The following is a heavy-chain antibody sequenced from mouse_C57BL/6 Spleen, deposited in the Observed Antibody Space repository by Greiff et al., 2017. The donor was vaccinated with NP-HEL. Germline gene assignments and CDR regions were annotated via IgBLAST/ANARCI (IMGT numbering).Heavy chain of an antibody. J-gene: IGHJ1*03. Sequence: VQLQQPGAELVKPGASVKLSCKASGYTFTSYWMHWVKQRPGQGLEWIGMIHPNSGSTNYNEKFKSKATLTVDKSSSTAYMQLSSLTSEDSAVYYCARSVITTVVPSEYFGVWGTGTTVTVSS. V-gene: IGHV1-64*01. D-gene: IGHD1-1*01. CDR2: IHPNSGST. CDR1: GYTFTSYW. CDR3: ARSVITTVVPSEYFGV.